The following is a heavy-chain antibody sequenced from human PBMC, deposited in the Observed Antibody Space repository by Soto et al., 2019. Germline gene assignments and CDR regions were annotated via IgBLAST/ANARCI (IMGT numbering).Heavy chain of an antibody. D-gene: IGHD2-15*01. J-gene: IGHJ4*02. Sequence: EVQLVESGGGLVQPGRSLRLSCVASGFPFQHYAMHWVRRSPGKGLEWVSGIRWNGDDMGYADSVRGRFTISRDNAKNSLYLQMSSLRAEDTAFYYCAQDGGYCSGGNCYFASWGQGTLVTVSS. CDR3: AQDGGYCSGGNCYFAS. V-gene: IGHV3-9*01. CDR2: IRWNGDDM. CDR1: GFPFQHYA.